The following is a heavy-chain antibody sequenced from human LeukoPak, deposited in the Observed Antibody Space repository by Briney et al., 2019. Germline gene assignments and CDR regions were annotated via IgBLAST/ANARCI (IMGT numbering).Heavy chain of an antibody. Sequence: PSETLSLTCTVSGYSISSGYYWGWIRQPPGKGLEWIGSIYRSGSTYYNPSLKSRVTISVDTSKNQFSLKLSSVTAADTAVYYCARDPGLYYSSGSSFDYWGQGTLVTVSS. CDR1: GYSISSGYY. J-gene: IGHJ4*02. CDR3: ARDPGLYYSSGSSFDY. V-gene: IGHV4-38-2*02. CDR2: IYRSGST. D-gene: IGHD3-22*01.